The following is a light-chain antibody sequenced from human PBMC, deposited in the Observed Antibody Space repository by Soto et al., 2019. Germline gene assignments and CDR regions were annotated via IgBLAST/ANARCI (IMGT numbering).Light chain of an antibody. J-gene: IGLJ1*01. V-gene: IGLV2-23*02. Sequence: QSVLTQPASVSGSLGQSITISCTGTSSDVGSYNLVSWYQQHPGKVPKLMIFEVSKRPSGVSNRFSGSKSGDTASLTISGLRAEDEADYYCCSYAGSSTFYVFGTGTKVTVL. CDR2: EVS. CDR3: CSYAGSSTFYV. CDR1: SSDVGSYNL.